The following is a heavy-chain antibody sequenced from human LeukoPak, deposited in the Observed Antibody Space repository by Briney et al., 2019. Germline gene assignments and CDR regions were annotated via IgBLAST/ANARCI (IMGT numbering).Heavy chain of an antibody. J-gene: IGHJ4*02. CDR2: MNPNSDNT. D-gene: IGHD6-19*01. CDR3: ARRSGWASFDY. CDR1: GYTFTGYD. V-gene: IGHV1-8*03. Sequence: ASVKVSCKASGYTFTGYDISWVRQATGQGLEWMGWMNPNSDNTGYAQKFQGRLTITRNTSISTAYMELSSLRSEDTAVYFCARRSGWASFDYWGQGTLVTASP.